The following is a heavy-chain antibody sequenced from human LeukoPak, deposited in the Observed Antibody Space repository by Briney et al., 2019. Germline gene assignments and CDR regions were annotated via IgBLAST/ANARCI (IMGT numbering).Heavy chain of an antibody. Sequence: GGPLRLSCAASGFTFNTYAMNWVRQAPGKGLEWVSLISGSGGGTYYADSVKGRFTISRDNSKNTLYLQMHSLRAEDTAVYYCAKGGNSLLLVPITGDDTFDFWGQGTMVIVSS. J-gene: IGHJ3*01. V-gene: IGHV3-23*01. CDR3: AKGGNSLLLVPITGDDTFDF. CDR1: GFTFNTYA. D-gene: IGHD3-22*01. CDR2: ISGSGGGT.